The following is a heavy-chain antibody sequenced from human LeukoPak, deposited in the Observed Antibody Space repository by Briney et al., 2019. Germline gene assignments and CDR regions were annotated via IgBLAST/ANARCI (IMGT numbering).Heavy chain of an antibody. CDR1: GFTFSSYS. D-gene: IGHD3-10*01. CDR3: VRGARFYGSGSYDY. V-gene: IGHV3-48*04. Sequence: GGSLRLSCAASGFTFSSYSMNWVRQAPGKGLEWIPYISDSAASIYYADSVRGRFTISRDNAKNSLFLQMDSLRAEDTAVYYCVRGARFYGSGSYDYWGRGTLVTVSS. CDR2: ISDSAASI. J-gene: IGHJ4*02.